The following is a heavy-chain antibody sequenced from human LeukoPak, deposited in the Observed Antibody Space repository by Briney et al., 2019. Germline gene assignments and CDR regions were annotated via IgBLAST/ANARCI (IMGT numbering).Heavy chain of an antibody. Sequence: AGGSLRLSCGASGFSFSNYAMSWVRQAPGKGLEWVSGINDSGSTRFYVDSVKGRFTISRDDARNSLYLQMNSLRAEDTAVYYCAREVDYAARFFDYWGQGTLVTVSS. J-gene: IGHJ4*02. D-gene: IGHD4-17*01. V-gene: IGHV3-48*04. CDR2: INDSGSTR. CDR1: GFSFSNYA. CDR3: AREVDYAARFFDY.